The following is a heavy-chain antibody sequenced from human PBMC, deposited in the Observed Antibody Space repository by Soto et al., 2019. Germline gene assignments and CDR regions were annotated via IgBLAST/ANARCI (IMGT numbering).Heavy chain of an antibody. Sequence: EMQLLESGGGLVQPGGSLRLSCVASGFPFSSYAMSWVRQTPGKGLEWVSGISGSGGRTYYADSVKGRFTISRDNSNNTLSLQMHILRAEDTAVYFCAKGGYYSLFDIWGQGTMVTVSA. CDR3: AKGGYYSLFDI. CDR2: ISGSGGRT. CDR1: GFPFSSYA. V-gene: IGHV3-23*01. J-gene: IGHJ3*02. D-gene: IGHD3-16*01.